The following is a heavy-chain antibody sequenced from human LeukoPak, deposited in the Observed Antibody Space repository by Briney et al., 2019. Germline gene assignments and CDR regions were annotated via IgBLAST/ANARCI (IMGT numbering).Heavy chain of an antibody. CDR1: GFTFSSYG. Sequence: GRSLRLSCAASGFTFSSYGMLWVRQAPGKGLEWVTVISYDGSNKYYADSVKGRFTISRDNSKNTLYLQMNSLRAEDTAVYYCAKLCSTSCYGSGSLIDYWGQGTLVTVSS. CDR2: ISYDGSNK. V-gene: IGHV3-30*18. D-gene: IGHD2-2*01. J-gene: IGHJ4*02. CDR3: AKLCSTSCYGSGSLIDY.